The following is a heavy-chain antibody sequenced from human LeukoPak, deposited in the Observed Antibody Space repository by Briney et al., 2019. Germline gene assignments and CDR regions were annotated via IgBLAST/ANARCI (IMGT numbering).Heavy chain of an antibody. D-gene: IGHD3-16*01. CDR1: GVSISSGSNY. Sequence: SETLSLTCSVSGVSISSGSNYWGWIRQPPGKTLEWIGSIYSSGSTYYNPSLKSRVTISVDTSKNQFSLKLSSVTAADTAVYYCARAAGGQYYMDVWGKGTTVTVSS. CDR2: IYSSGST. J-gene: IGHJ6*03. CDR3: ARAAGGQYYMDV. V-gene: IGHV4-39*07.